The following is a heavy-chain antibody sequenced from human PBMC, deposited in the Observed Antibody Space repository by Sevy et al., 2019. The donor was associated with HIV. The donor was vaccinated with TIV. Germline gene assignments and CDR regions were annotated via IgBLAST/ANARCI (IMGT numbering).Heavy chain of an antibody. J-gene: IGHJ4*02. CDR3: ARLDPSGPRDY. CDR2: IHYKGTT. D-gene: IGHD5-12*01. V-gene: IGHV4-39*01. Sequence: SETLSLTCTVSGDSISGTDYSWGWIRQPPGKGLEWIGNIHYKGTTYYNPSLKSRDTVSVDTSKNQFSLRLSSVSAADTAVYYCARLDPSGPRDYWGQGTLVTVSS. CDR1: GDSISGTDYS.